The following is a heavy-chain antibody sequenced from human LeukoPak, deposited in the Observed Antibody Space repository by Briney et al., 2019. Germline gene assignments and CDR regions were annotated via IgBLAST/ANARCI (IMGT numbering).Heavy chain of an antibody. J-gene: IGHJ3*02. CDR3: GRGRGNSGSFDVFDI. CDR1: GFTFSSYS. D-gene: IGHD1-26*01. V-gene: IGHV3-21*01. CDR2: ISTSSIYI. Sequence: GGSLRLSCVGSGFTFSSYSMNWVRQAPGKGLEWVSSISTSSIYIYYADSVKGRFTISRDNAKNSLYLQMSSLRADDTAVYYCGRGRGNSGSFDVFDIWGQGTMVTVSS.